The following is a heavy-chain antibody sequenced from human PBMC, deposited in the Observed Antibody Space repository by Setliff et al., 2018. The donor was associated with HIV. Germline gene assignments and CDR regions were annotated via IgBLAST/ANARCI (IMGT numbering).Heavy chain of an antibody. CDR2: ISGSGGRT. Sequence: PGGSLRLSCAASGFTFSNYAMSWVRQAPGKGLGWVSAISGSGGRTYYADSVKGRFTISRDNSKNTLYLQMNSLRAEDTAVYYCAKGVTAILRTYYFDYWGQGTLVTVSS. J-gene: IGHJ4*02. D-gene: IGHD2-21*02. CDR3: AKGVTAILRTYYFDY. CDR1: GFTFSNYA. V-gene: IGHV3-23*01.